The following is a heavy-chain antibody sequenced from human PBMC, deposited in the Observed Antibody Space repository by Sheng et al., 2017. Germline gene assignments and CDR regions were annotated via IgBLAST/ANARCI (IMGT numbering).Heavy chain of an antibody. CDR3: VRDLYSGTYHVGGGH. CDR1: GFTFTSYA. V-gene: IGHV3-30*04. CDR2: TSYDGDKK. D-gene: IGHD1-26*01. Sequence: QVQLVESGGGVVQPGRSLRLSCAASGFTFTSYAMYWVRQAPGKGLEWAAFTSYDGDKKYYADSVQGRFTISRDISKNTLYLHMSSLRAEDTAVYYCVRDLYSGTYHVGGGHWGQGTLVTVSS. J-gene: IGHJ4*02.